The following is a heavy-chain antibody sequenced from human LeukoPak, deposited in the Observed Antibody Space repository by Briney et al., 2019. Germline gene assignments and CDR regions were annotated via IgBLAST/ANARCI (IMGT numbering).Heavy chain of an antibody. J-gene: IGHJ3*01. CDR1: GFTFSTYG. V-gene: IGHV3-33*01. D-gene: IGHD2-2*01. CDR2: IWYDGSNK. Sequence: AGGSLRLSCTASGFTFSTYGMHWVRQAPGKGLEWVAVIWYDGSNKYYADSVKGRFTISRDNSKNTLYLQMNSLRDEDTALYYCARAVGPFDFWGQGTMVTVSS. CDR3: ARAVGPFDF.